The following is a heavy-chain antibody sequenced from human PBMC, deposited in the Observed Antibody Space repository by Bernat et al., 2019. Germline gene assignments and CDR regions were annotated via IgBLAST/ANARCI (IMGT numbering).Heavy chain of an antibody. CDR1: GFPFSSYA. D-gene: IGHD4-17*01. Sequence: EVQLLESGGGLVQPGGSLRLSCAASGFPFSSYAMTWVRQAPGKGLEWVGRIKSKTDGGTTDYAAPVKGRFTISRDDSKNTLYLQMNSLKTEDTAVYYCTTDLGDYTAFDIWGQGTMVTVSS. CDR2: IKSKTDGGTT. CDR3: TTDLGDYTAFDI. V-gene: IGHV3-15*01. J-gene: IGHJ3*02.